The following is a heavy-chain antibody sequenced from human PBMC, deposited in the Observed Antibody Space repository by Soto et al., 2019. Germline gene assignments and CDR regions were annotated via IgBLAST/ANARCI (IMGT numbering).Heavy chain of an antibody. J-gene: IGHJ5*02. CDR3: AKGHRVRFAYGWFDP. CDR1: GFTFSSYA. Sequence: EVQLLESGGGLVQPGGSMRLSCAASGFTFSSYAMSWVRQAPGKGLEWVSAISGSGGSTYYADSVKGRFTISRDNSKNTLYLQMNSLRAEDTAVYYCAKGHRVRFAYGWFDPWGQGTLVTVSS. V-gene: IGHV3-23*01. D-gene: IGHD3-10*01. CDR2: ISGSGGST.